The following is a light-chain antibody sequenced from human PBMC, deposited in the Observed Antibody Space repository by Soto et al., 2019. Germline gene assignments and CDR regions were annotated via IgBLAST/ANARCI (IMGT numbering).Light chain of an antibody. CDR2: DVS. CDR3: SAYTSSSTRRYV. CDR1: SSDVGGYNY. J-gene: IGLJ1*01. Sequence: QSALTQPASVSGSPGQSITISCTGTSSDVGGYNYVSWYQQHPGKAPKRMIYDVSNRPSGVSNRFSGSKSGNTASLTISGLQAEDEADYYGSAYTSSSTRRYVFGTGTKLTVL. V-gene: IGLV2-14*01.